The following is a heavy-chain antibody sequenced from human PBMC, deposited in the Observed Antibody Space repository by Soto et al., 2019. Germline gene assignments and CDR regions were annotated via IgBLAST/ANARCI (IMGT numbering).Heavy chain of an antibody. CDR1: GYSFDTFG. J-gene: IGHJ2*01. V-gene: IGHV1-18*01. CDR2: ISIEKGDT. Sequence: QVQVVQSGAEVKKPGASVKVACKASGYSFDTFGMRWLRQAPGQGLEWMGWISIEKGDTNSAQKFQDRVTMTTDTSTSTAYMELRSLTSDDTAVYYWARCYCSVGSCLTCWHFDLWGRGTLVNVSS. CDR3: ARCYCSVGSCLTCWHFDL. D-gene: IGHD2-15*01.